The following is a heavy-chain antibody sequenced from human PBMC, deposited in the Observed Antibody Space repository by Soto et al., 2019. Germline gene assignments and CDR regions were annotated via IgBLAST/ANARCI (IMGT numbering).Heavy chain of an antibody. CDR3: ARGFGYYGSGDY. Sequence: ASVKVSCKASGYTFTSYDINWVRQATGQGLEWMGWMNPNSGNTGYAQKFQGRVTMTRNTSISTAYMKLSSLRSEDTAVYYCARGFGYYGSGDYWGQGTLVTVCS. CDR1: GYTFTSYD. D-gene: IGHD3-10*01. J-gene: IGHJ4*02. V-gene: IGHV1-8*01. CDR2: MNPNSGNT.